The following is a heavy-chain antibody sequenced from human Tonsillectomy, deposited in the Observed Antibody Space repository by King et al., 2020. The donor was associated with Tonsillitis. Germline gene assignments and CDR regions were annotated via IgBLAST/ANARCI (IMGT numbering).Heavy chain of an antibody. Sequence: QLVQSGAEVKKPGASVKVSCKASGYTFTSYYMHWVRQAPGQGLEWMGIINPSGGSTSYAQKFQGRVTMTRDTSTSTVYMELSSLRSEDTAEYYCARDGGGGGDSGLIFFDYWGQGTLVTVSS. V-gene: IGHV1-46*01. D-gene: IGHD3-16*01. CDR1: GYTFTSYY. J-gene: IGHJ4*02. CDR3: ARDGGGGGDSGLIFFDY. CDR2: INPSGGST.